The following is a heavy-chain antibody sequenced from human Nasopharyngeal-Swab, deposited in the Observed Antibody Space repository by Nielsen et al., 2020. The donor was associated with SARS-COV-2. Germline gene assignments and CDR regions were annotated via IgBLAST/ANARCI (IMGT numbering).Heavy chain of an antibody. J-gene: IGHJ6*02. V-gene: IGHV2-26*01. Sequence: PGRALEWLALIFSNDEKSYSTSLKGRLTISKDTSKSQVVLTMTNIDPVDTATYYCARIVRYYYGSGSYYNYYYYVMGVWGQGTTVTVSS. CDR3: ARIVRYYYGSGSYYNYYYYVMGV. CDR2: IFSNDEK. D-gene: IGHD3-10*01.